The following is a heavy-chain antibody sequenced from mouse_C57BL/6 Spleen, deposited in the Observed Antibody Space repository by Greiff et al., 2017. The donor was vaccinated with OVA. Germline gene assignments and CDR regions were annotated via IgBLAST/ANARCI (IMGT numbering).Heavy chain of an antibody. D-gene: IGHD1-1*01. CDR2: IDPSDSET. CDR3: ARGYGSSEGYFDY. Sequence: VQLQQPGAELVRPGSSVKLSCKASGYTFTSYWMHWVKQRPIQGLEWIGNIDPSDSETHYNQKFKDKATLTVDKSSSTAYMQLSSLTSEDSAVYDCARGYGSSEGYFDYWGQGTTLTVSS. J-gene: IGHJ2*01. V-gene: IGHV1-52*01. CDR1: GYTFTSYW.